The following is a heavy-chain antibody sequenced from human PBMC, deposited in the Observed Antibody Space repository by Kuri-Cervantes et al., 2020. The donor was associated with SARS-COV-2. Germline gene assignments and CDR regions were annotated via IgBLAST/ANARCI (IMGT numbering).Heavy chain of an antibody. D-gene: IGHD3-16*01. CDR2: IKQDGSEK. CDR1: GFTFSSYW. V-gene: IGHV3-7*03. J-gene: IGHJ4*02. CDR3: ARWGVYYFDY. Sequence: GESLKISCAASGFTFSSYWMIWVRHAPGKGLEWVANIKQDGSEKYYVDPVKGRFTISRDNAKNSLYLQMNSLRAEDTAVYYCARWGVYYFDYWGQGTLVTVSS.